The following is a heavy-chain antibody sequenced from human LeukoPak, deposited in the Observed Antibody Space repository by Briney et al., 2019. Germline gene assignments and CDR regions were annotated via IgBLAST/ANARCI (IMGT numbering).Heavy chain of an antibody. CDR2: IYPGDSDT. CDR3: ARHGPAPDYGDYGPALDNWFDP. Sequence: GGSLRLSCKGSGYSFTSYWIGWVRQMPGKGLEWMGIIYPGDSDTRYSPSFQGQVTISADRSISTAYLQWSSLKASDTAMYYCARHGPAPDYGDYGPALDNWFDPWGQGTLVTVSS. D-gene: IGHD4-17*01. CDR1: GYSFTSYW. J-gene: IGHJ5*02. V-gene: IGHV5-51*01.